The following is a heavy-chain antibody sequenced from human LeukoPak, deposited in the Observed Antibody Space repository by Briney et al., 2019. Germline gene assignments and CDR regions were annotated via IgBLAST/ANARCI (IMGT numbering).Heavy chain of an antibody. V-gene: IGHV3-74*01. CDR1: GFTFSSHL. CDR2: ISSDGTYS. CDR3: VKPRIIGLGWAQFDY. J-gene: IGHJ4*02. D-gene: IGHD1-14*01. Sequence: GGSLRLSCAASGFTFSSHLMHWVRQAPGKGLVWVSRISSDGTYSNYADSVRGRFTISRDNSKNTVYLQMNSLRAEDTAIYYCVKPRIIGLGWAQFDYWGQGSLVTVSS.